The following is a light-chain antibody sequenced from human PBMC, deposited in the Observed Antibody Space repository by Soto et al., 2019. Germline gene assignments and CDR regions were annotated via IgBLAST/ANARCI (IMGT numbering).Light chain of an antibody. J-gene: IGKJ3*01. V-gene: IGKV3-20*01. Sequence: EIVLTQSPGTLSLSPGERATLSCRASQSLTSSDIAWYQQKPGQAPRLLISGAANRATGIPDRFSGSGSGTDFTLTISRVEPEDFEMYFCQQYAGSVFTFGAGTKVDIK. CDR3: QQYAGSVFT. CDR2: GAA. CDR1: QSLTSSD.